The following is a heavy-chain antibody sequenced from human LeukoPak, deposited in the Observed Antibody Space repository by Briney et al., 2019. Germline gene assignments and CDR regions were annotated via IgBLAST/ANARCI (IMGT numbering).Heavy chain of an antibody. J-gene: IGHJ4*02. Sequence: KPSETLSLTCTVSGGSISSYYWSWIRQPPGKGLEWIGYIYYSGSTNYNPSLKSRVTISVDTSKNQFSLKLSSVTAADTAVYYCARVFVWSGSYIFDYWGQGTLVTVSS. CDR1: GGSISSYY. D-gene: IGHD1-26*01. V-gene: IGHV4-59*01. CDR3: ARVFVWSGSYIFDY. CDR2: IYYSGST.